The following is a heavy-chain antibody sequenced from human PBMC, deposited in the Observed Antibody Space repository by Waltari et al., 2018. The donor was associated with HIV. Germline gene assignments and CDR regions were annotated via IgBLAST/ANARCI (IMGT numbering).Heavy chain of an antibody. V-gene: IGHV1-2*02. Sequence: QVQLVQSGAEVKKPGASVKVSCKASGHTFTGYYMHWVRQAPGQGLEWMGWINPNSGGTNYAKKFQGRVTMTRDTSISTAYMELSRLRSDDTAVYYCARGGYRGPGLIPNFDYWGQGTLVTVSS. D-gene: IGHD1-26*01. CDR1: GHTFTGYY. CDR3: ARGGYRGPGLIPNFDY. J-gene: IGHJ4*02. CDR2: INPNSGGT.